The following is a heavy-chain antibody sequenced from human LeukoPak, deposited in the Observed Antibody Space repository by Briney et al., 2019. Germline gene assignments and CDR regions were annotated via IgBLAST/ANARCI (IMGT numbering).Heavy chain of an antibody. Sequence: SETLSLTCTVSGGPITTSSYSWGWIRQPPGKGLEWIGSIYYSGSTYFNPSLKSRVTISVDTSKSQFSLKLSSVTAADTAVYYCARVGFVRGVTDCFDYWGQGILVTVSS. CDR2: IYYSGST. CDR1: GGPITTSSYS. D-gene: IGHD3-10*01. CDR3: ARVGFVRGVTDCFDY. V-gene: IGHV4-39*01. J-gene: IGHJ4*02.